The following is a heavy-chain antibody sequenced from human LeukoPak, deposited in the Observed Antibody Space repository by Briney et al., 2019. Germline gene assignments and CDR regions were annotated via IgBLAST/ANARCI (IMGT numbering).Heavy chain of an antibody. Sequence: QSGGSLRLSRAASGNYWMHWVRQVPGKGLVWVSHINSDGSWTSYADYVKGRFTISRDNAKNTLYLQMNSLRAEDTAVYYCARRSSGSPPYYFDYWGQGTLVTVSS. CDR3: ARRSSGSPPYYFDY. J-gene: IGHJ4*02. V-gene: IGHV3-74*01. D-gene: IGHD1-26*01. CDR1: GNYW. CDR2: INSDGSWT.